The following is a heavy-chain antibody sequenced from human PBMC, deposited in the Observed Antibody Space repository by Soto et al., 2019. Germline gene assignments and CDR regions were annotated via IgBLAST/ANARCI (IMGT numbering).Heavy chain of an antibody. D-gene: IGHD3-22*01. CDR2: ISGSGGST. CDR1: GFTFSSYA. Sequence: GGSLRLSCAASGFTFSSYAMRWVRQAPGKELEWVSAISGSGGSTYYADSVKGRFTISRDNSKNTLYLQMNSLRAEDTAVYYCAKGPYYYDSSGYYPYYFDYWGQGTLVTVSS. J-gene: IGHJ4*02. CDR3: AKGPYYYDSSGYYPYYFDY. V-gene: IGHV3-23*01.